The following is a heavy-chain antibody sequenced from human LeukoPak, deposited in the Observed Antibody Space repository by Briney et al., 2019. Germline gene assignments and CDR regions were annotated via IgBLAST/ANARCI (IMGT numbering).Heavy chain of an antibody. CDR3: AKDPRPYSSSWSHYFDY. J-gene: IGHJ4*02. D-gene: IGHD6-13*01. CDR1: GFTFDDYT. Sequence: GGSLRLSCAASGFTFDDYTMHWVRHAPGKGLEWVSLISWDGGSTYYADSVKGRFTISRDNSKNSLYLQMNSLRTEDTALYYCAKDPRPYSSSWSHYFDYWGQGTLVTVSS. CDR2: ISWDGGST. V-gene: IGHV3-43*01.